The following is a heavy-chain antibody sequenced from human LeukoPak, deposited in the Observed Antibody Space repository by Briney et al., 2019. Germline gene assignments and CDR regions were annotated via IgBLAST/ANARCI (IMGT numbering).Heavy chain of an antibody. CDR3: AKGSAVWGSYRSWPEYFQH. D-gene: IGHD3-16*02. V-gene: IGHV3-33*06. J-gene: IGHJ1*01. Sequence: GGSLRLSCAASGFTFSSYGMHWVRQAPGKGLEWVAVMWYDGSNKYYADSVKGRFTISRDNSKNTLYLQMNSLRAEDTAVYYCAKGSAVWGSYRSWPEYFQHWGQGTLVTVSS. CDR2: MWYDGSNK. CDR1: GFTFSSYG.